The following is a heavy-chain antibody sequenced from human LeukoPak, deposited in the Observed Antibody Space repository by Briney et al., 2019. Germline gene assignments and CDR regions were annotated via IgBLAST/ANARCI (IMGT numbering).Heavy chain of an antibody. V-gene: IGHV4-34*01. Sequence: ASETLSLTCAVYGGSFSGYYWSWIRQPPGKGLEWIGEINHSGSTNYNPSLKSRVTMSVDTSKNQFSLKLSSVTAADTAVYYCARGRYYYDSSPVDYFDYWGQGTLVTVSS. CDR1: GGSFSGYY. D-gene: IGHD3-22*01. CDR2: INHSGST. CDR3: ARGRYYYDSSPVDYFDY. J-gene: IGHJ4*02.